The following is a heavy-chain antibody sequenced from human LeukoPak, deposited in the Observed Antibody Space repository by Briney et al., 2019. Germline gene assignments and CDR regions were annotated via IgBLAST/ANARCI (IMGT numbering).Heavy chain of an antibody. CDR3: AKTSAMYYWESHFDY. Sequence: SETLSLTCSVSGGAFNNSFWSWFRQPAGKGLEWIGRVYSTGDTNYNPSLRSRVTISVDPSKNQFSLKLTSVTAADTALYYRAKTSAMYYWESHFDYWGRGTLVTASS. J-gene: IGHJ4*02. CDR2: VYSTGDT. V-gene: IGHV4-4*07. CDR1: GGAFNNSF. D-gene: IGHD2-8*01.